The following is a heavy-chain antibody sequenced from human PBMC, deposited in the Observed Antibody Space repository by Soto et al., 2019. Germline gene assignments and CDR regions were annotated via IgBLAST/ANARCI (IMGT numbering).Heavy chain of an antibody. J-gene: IGHJ5*02. CDR1: GGSISSYY. D-gene: IGHD6-19*01. CDR2: IYYSGST. V-gene: IGHV4-59*01. Sequence: PSETLSLTCTVSGGSISSYYWSWIRQPPGKGLEWIGYIYYSGSTNYNPSLKSRVTISVDTSKNQFSLKLSSVTAADTAVYYCARMRGDSSAPFDPWGQGTLVTV. CDR3: ARMRGDSSAPFDP.